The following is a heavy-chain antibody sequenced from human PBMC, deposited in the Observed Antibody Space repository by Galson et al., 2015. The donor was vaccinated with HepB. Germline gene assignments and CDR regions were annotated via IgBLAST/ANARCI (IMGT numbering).Heavy chain of an antibody. J-gene: IGHJ4*02. V-gene: IGHV1-18*04. CDR1: GYTFTSYG. Sequence: SVKVSCKASGYTFTSYGISWVRQAPGQGLEWMGWISAYNGNTNYAQKLQGRVTMTTDTSTSTAYMELRSLRSDDTAVYYCARDTSLDMTTVTPFADYWGQGTLVTVSS. CDR2: ISAYNGNT. CDR3: ARDTSLDMTTVTPFADY. D-gene: IGHD4-17*01.